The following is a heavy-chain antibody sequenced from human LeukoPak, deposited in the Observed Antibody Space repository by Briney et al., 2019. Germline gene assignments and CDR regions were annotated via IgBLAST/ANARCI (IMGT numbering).Heavy chain of an antibody. CDR2: INPSGGST. V-gene: IGHV1-46*01. Sequence: ASVKVSCKASGYTFTSYYMHWVRQAPGQGLEWMGIINPSGGSTSYAQKFQGRVTMTTDTSTSTAYMELRSLRSDDTAVYYCARSEIANSGYEIDAFDIWGQGTLVTVSS. D-gene: IGHD5-12*01. CDR3: ARSEIANSGYEIDAFDI. J-gene: IGHJ3*02. CDR1: GYTFTSYY.